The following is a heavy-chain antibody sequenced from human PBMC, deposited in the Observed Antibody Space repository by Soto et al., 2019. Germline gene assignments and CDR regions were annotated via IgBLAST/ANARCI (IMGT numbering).Heavy chain of an antibody. CDR2: IYYSGST. CDR1: GGSISSGGYY. V-gene: IGHV4-30-4*08. D-gene: IGHD6-13*01. CDR3: ASRHSSPYFDY. J-gene: IGHJ4*02. Sequence: SETLSLTCTFSGGSISSGGYYWSWIRQPPGKGLEWIGSIYYSGSTYYNPSLKSRVTISVDTSKNQFSLKLNSVTAADTAVYYCASRHSSPYFDYWGQGTLVTVSS.